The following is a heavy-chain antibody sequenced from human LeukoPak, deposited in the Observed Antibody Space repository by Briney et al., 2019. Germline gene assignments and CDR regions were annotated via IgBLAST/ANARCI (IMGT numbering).Heavy chain of an antibody. D-gene: IGHD6-13*01. CDR2: ISSGSTYI. CDR3: ARGSSSGLKSYYFDY. Sequence: PGGSLRLSCAASGFTFSSYSMNWVRQAPGKGLEWVSSISSGSTYIYYADLVKGRFTISRDNANSSLYLQMSSLRDEDTAVYYCARGSSSGLKSYYFDYWGQGTLATVSS. CDR1: GFTFSSYS. J-gene: IGHJ4*02. V-gene: IGHV3-21*01.